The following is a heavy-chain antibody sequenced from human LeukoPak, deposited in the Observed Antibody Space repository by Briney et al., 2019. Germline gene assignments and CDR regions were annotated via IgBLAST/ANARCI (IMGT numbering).Heavy chain of an antibody. CDR2: IYYTGTT. CDR1: GGSISSGGYY. CDR3: ASTKTIAARAFDI. V-gene: IGHV4-39*01. J-gene: IGHJ3*02. D-gene: IGHD6-6*01. Sequence: SQTLSLTCTVSGGSISSGGYYWSWIRQFPGKGLEWIGSIYYTGTTYYNPSLKSRVTISVDTSKNQFSLKLSSVTAADTAVYYCASTKTIAARAFDIWGQGTMVTVSS.